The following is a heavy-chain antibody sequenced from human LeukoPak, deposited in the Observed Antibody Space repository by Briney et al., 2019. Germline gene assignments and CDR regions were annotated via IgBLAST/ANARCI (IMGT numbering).Heavy chain of an antibody. V-gene: IGHV1-24*01. CDR3: ATGVGYGSRQVDY. Sequence: ASVKVSCKASGYTFNGYYMHWVRQAPGKGLEWMGGFDPEDGETIYAQKFQGRVTMTEDTSTDTAYMELSSLRSEDTAVYYCATGVGYGSRQVDYWGQGTLVTVSS. J-gene: IGHJ4*02. CDR1: GYTFNGYY. D-gene: IGHD3-10*01. CDR2: FDPEDGET.